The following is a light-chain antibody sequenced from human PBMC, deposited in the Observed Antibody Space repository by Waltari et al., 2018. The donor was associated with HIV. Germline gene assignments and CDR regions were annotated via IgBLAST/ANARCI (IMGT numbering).Light chain of an antibody. J-gene: IGKJ4*01. CDR2: KAS. V-gene: IGKV1-5*03. CDR1: QTSSRW. Sequence: DIQMTQSPSTLSASVGDTVTITCRASQTSSRWLAWYQQKPGKAPKLLIYKASTLESGVPSRFSGSGSGTAFSLTISSLQPDDFATYYCQQYKDFPITFGGGTKVEIK. CDR3: QQYKDFPIT.